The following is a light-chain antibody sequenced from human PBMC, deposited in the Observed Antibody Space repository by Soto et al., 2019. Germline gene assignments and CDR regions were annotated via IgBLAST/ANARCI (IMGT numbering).Light chain of an antibody. CDR1: TSNIGMNS. Sequence: QSVLTQPPSASGTPGQRVTIPCSGSTSNIGMNSVTWYQQLPGTAPKLLIHSNSQRPSGVPDRFSGSKSGTSASLAISGLQSEDEADYYCTSWDDSLNGGVFGGGTKLTVL. J-gene: IGLJ3*02. CDR3: TSWDDSLNGGV. V-gene: IGLV1-44*01. CDR2: SNS.